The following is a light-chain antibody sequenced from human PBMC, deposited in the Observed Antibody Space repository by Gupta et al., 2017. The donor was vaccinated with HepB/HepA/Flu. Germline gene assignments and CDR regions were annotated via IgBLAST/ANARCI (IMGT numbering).Light chain of an antibody. V-gene: IGKV3-15*01. CDR2: RAS. J-gene: IGKJ4*01. CDR3: QQYDNWPPLT. Sequence: EIVMTQSPATLSLSPGERVTLSCRASQSVSSNLAWYQQKPGQAPRLLIFRASTRATGIPARFSGSGSGTEFTLTITSLQSEDFAVYYCQQYDNWPPLTFGGGTKVEMK. CDR1: QSVSSN.